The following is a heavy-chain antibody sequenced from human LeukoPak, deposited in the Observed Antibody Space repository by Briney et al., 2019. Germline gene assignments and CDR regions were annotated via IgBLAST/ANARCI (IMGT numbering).Heavy chain of an antibody. CDR1: GGTFSSYA. D-gene: IGHD2-15*01. CDR3: ARDCSGGSCYSARDAFDI. V-gene: IGHV1-69*06. CDR2: IIPIFGTA. J-gene: IGHJ3*02. Sequence: ASVKVSCKASGGTFSSYAISWVRQAPGQGLEWMGGIIPIFGTANYAQKSQGRVTITADKSTSTAYMELSSLRSEDTAVYYCARDCSGGSCYSARDAFDIWGQGTMVTVSS.